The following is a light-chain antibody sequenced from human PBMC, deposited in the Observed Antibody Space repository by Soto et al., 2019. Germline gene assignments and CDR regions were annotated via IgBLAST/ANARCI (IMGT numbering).Light chain of an antibody. CDR1: QSVSSTY. J-gene: IGKJ2*01. CDR2: GAS. V-gene: IGKV3-20*01. Sequence: EIVLTQFPGTLSLSPGERATLSCRASQSVSSTYLAWYQQKPGQAPRLLIYGASSRATGIPDRFSGSASGTDFTLTINRLEPEDFAIYYCQQYGDSRTFGQGTKLEIK. CDR3: QQYGDSRT.